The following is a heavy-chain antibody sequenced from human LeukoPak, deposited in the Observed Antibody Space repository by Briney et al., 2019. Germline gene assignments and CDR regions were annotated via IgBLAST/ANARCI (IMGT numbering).Heavy chain of an antibody. CDR3: ARGDSSGYSDY. CDR2: INPNSGGT. Sequence: ASVKVSCKASGYTFTGYYMHWVRQAPGQGLEWMGWINPNSGGTNYAQKFQGRVTMTRDTSTSTVYMELSSLRSEDTAVYYCARGDSSGYSDYWGQGTLVTVSS. CDR1: GYTFTGYY. V-gene: IGHV1-2*02. J-gene: IGHJ4*02. D-gene: IGHD3-22*01.